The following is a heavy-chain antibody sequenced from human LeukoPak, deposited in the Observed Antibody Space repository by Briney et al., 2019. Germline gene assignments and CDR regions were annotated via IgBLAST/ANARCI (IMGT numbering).Heavy chain of an antibody. V-gene: IGHV4-4*02. CDR1: GDSIRSSNW. D-gene: IGHD5-18*01. J-gene: IGHJ5*02. CDR3: ARDKRRRGYSYGNWFDP. Sequence: SGTLSLTCAVSGDSIRSSNWWSWVRQPPGKGLEWIGEIYHSGSTNYNPSLKSRVTISVDTSKNQFSLKLSSVTAADTAVYYCARDKRRRGYSYGNWFDPWGQGTLVTVSS. CDR2: IYHSGST.